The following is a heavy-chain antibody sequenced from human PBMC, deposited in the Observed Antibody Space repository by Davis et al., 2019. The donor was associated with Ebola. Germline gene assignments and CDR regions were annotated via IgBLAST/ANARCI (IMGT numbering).Heavy chain of an antibody. CDR2: INAGNGNT. V-gene: IGHV1-3*01. Sequence: ASLKVSCKASGYTFTSYPMHWLRQAPGQRLQWMVWINAGNGNTKSSPKFQGRVTITRDTSASTAYMELSSLRSEETAVYYCAGGSFYYYYGMGVWGQGTTVTVST. J-gene: IGHJ6*01. CDR1: GYTFTSYP. CDR3: AGGSFYYYYGMGV. D-gene: IGHD3-10*01.